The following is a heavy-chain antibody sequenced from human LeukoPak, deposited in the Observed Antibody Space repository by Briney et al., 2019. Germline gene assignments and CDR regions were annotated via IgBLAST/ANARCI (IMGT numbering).Heavy chain of an antibody. CDR3: AREPWGYSGYVGIDY. CDR1: GFTFSTYS. V-gene: IGHV3-48*01. D-gene: IGHD5-12*01. J-gene: IGHJ4*02. CDR2: ISSSSSTM. Sequence: PGGSLRLSCAASGFTFSTYSMNWIRQAPEKGLEWVSYISSSSSTMYYADSVKGRFTISRDNSKNTLYLQMNSLRAEDTAVYYCAREPWGYSGYVGIDYWGQGTLVTVSS.